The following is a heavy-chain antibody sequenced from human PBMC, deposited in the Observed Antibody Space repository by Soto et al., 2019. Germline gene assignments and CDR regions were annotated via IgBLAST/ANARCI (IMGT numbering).Heavy chain of an antibody. D-gene: IGHD5-18*01. J-gene: IGHJ4*02. V-gene: IGHV4-34*01. Sequence: SETLSLTCAVYGGSFSGYYWSWIRQPPGKGLEWIGEINHSGGTNYNPSLKSRVTISVDTSKNQFSLKLSSVTAADTAVYYCARDSYSRDFDYWGQGTLVTVSS. CDR3: ARDSYSRDFDY. CDR1: GGSFSGYY. CDR2: INHSGGT.